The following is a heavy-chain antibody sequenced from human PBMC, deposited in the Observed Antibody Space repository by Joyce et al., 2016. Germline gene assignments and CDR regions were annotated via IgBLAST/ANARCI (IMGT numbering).Heavy chain of an antibody. Sequence: EGQVSESGGGLVQPGGSLRLSCEASGFVFRAYAINWVRQAPGKGLQWVSAISGTGGSTYCADSVKGRFTISRDNSKNTVSLQMNNLRVEDTAVYYCTKGADSSYQYYMDVWGKGTTVTVSS. CDR1: GFVFRAYA. J-gene: IGHJ6*03. CDR2: ISGTGGST. V-gene: IGHV3-23*01. D-gene: IGHD3-16*01. CDR3: TKGADSSYQYYMDV.